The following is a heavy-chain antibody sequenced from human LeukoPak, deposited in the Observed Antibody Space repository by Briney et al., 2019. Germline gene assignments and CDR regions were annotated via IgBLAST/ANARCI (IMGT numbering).Heavy chain of an antibody. D-gene: IGHD6-13*01. J-gene: IGHJ6*03. CDR3: ARITAAAGTRSYYYYMDV. CDR2: IYHSGST. V-gene: IGHV4-4*02. Sequence: SETLSLTCAVSGGSISSSNWWSWVRQPPGKGLEWIGEIYHSGSTNYNPSLKSRVTISVDKSKNQFSLKLSSVTAADTAVYYCARITAAAGTRSYYYYMDVWGKGTTVTVSS. CDR1: GGSISSSNW.